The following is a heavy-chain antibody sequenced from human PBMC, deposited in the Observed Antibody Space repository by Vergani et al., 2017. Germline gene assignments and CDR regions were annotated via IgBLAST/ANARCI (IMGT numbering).Heavy chain of an antibody. CDR1: GFTLSNYG. V-gene: IGHV3-30*02. CDR3: AKHFRGWGIDY. J-gene: IGHJ4*02. D-gene: IGHD3-16*01. CDR2: IQFDGSNQ. Sequence: QVQLVESGGGVVQRGGSLRLSCATSGFTLSNYGMQWIRQGPGKGLKFVAFIQFDGSNQYYADSVKGRFTLSRDFSKNTLYLQMNSLRTDDTATYYCAKHFRGWGIDYWGQGTQVIVSS.